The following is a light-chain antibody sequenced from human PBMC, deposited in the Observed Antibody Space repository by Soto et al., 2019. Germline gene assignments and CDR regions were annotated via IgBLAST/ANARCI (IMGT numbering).Light chain of an antibody. V-gene: IGLV2-23*01. CDR2: EDI. CDR3: CSYAGGASVV. CDR1: ISDVGRYTL. J-gene: IGLJ2*01. Sequence: QSALTQPASVSGSPGQSITISCTGTISDVGRYTLVSWYQQHPDKAPKLIIYEDIERPSGVSHRFSGSTSGNTASLTISGLQTDDGAKYFCCSYAGGASVVFGGGTKLTVL.